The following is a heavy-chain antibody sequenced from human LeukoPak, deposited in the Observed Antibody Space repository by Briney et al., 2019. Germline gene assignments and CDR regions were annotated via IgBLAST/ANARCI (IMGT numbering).Heavy chain of an antibody. CDR1: GGSIGSYY. CDR3: ARLALGYCSGGTCPYYFDH. D-gene: IGHD2-15*01. Sequence: SEILSLTCAVSGGSIGSYYWSWGRQPPGKGLEWIAYIDYSGSTRYNSSLESRLTISVDTSKNQFSLKLTSVTPADSAVYYCARLALGYCSGGTCPYYFDHWGQGTLVSVSS. J-gene: IGHJ4*02. CDR2: IDYSGST. V-gene: IGHV4-59*01.